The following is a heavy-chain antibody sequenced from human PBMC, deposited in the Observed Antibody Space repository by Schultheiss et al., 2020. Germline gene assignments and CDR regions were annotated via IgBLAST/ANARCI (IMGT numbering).Heavy chain of an antibody. Sequence: SATLSLTCTVSGGSISSYYWSWIRQPPGKGLEWIGYIYYSGSTNYNPSLKSRVTISVDTSKNQFSLKLSSVTAADTAVYYCASSLNYDFWSGYYTGRYYYYYGMDVWGQGTTVTVS. D-gene: IGHD3-3*01. CDR1: GGSISSYY. J-gene: IGHJ6*02. V-gene: IGHV4-59*08. CDR2: IYYSGST. CDR3: ASSLNYDFWSGYYTGRYYYYYGMDV.